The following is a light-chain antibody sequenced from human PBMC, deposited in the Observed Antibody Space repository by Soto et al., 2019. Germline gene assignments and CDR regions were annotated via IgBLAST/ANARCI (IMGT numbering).Light chain of an antibody. CDR3: SSYADSSTVV. V-gene: IGLV2-14*03. CDR2: NVD. CDR1: SSDVGGHNY. J-gene: IGLJ2*01. Sequence: QSALTQVASVSASPGQSITISCTGTSSDVGGHNYVSWYQQHPGNAPKLMIYNVDYRPSGISNRFSGSKSGNTASLTISGLEADEEAYFYCSSYADSSTVVFGGGTKLTVL.